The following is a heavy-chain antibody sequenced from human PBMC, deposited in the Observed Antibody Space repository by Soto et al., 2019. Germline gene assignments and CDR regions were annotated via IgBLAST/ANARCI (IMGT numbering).Heavy chain of an antibody. V-gene: IGHV4-59*01. Sequence: SETLSLTCTVSGGSISSYYWSWIRQPPGKGLEWIGYIYYSGSTNYNPSLKSRVTISVDTSKNQFSLKLSSVTAADTAVYYCARERCSSTSCSSGNWFDPWGQGTLVTVSS. D-gene: IGHD2-2*01. CDR1: GGSISSYY. CDR3: ARERCSSTSCSSGNWFDP. J-gene: IGHJ5*02. CDR2: IYYSGST.